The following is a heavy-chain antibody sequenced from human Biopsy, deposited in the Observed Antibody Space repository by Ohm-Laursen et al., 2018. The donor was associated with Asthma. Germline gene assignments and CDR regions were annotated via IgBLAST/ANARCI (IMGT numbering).Heavy chain of an antibody. J-gene: IGHJ6*02. D-gene: IGHD3-10*01. CDR2: INVYNGNT. CDR3: ARAVDYSHYYGIDV. Sequence: ASVKVSCKTSGYTFNRAGIPWVPQAPGQGLEGMGWINVYNGNTKVAQKLQDRVTMITDTSTSTAYMELRSLRSDDTAVYFCARAVDYSHYYGIDVWGQGTTVTVS. V-gene: IGHV1-18*01. CDR1: GYTFNRAG.